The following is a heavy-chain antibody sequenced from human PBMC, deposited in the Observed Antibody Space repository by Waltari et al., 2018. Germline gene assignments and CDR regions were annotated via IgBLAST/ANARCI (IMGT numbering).Heavy chain of an antibody. CDR2: FNGRDGGA. CDR3: AKLRNYGTTWAGAFDC. D-gene: IGHD3-10*01. CDR1: GFPFPPYP. V-gene: IGHV3-23*01. Sequence: EEQLLQSGGGLVQPGGSLRLSCAASGFPFPPYPLSWVRQAPGKGLEWVSAFNGRDGGAYYADSVKGRFTISSDNSRNTLYLQMNSLRAEDTAVYYCAKLRNYGTTWAGAFDCWGQGTLVTVSS. J-gene: IGHJ4*02.